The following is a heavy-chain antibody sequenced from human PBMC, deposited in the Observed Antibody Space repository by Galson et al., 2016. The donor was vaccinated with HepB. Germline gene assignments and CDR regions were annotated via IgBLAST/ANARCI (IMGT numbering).Heavy chain of an antibody. CDR1: GFTFSGSG. Sequence: SLRLSCAASGFTFSGSGMHWVRQAPGTGLEWVAVILCDGSNKDYVDSVKGRFTISRDNSKNTVYLQMNSLRAEDTAVYYCAKGLRYNAFMGGYYFDSWGQGTLVAVSS. V-gene: IGHV3-30*18. D-gene: IGHD5-12*01. CDR3: AKGLRYNAFMGGYYFDS. J-gene: IGHJ4*02. CDR2: ILCDGSNK.